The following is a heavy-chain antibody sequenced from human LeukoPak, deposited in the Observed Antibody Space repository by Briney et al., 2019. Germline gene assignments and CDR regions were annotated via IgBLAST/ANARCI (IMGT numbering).Heavy chain of an antibody. D-gene: IGHD6-19*01. V-gene: IGHV4-4*07. CDR1: RGSIRSSY. Sequence: ESLSDTCAQPRGSIRSSYWSSIWQHARRGLECISRIYTSGSSNYNPSLKSRVTMSVDTSKNQFSLKLSSVTAADTAVYYCARSRYSSGWYDFDYWGQGTLVTVSS. CDR3: ARSRYSSGWYDFDY. CDR2: IYTSGSS. J-gene: IGHJ4*02.